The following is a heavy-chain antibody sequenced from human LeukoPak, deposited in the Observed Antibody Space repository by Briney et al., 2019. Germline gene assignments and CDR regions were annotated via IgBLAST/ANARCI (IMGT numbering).Heavy chain of an antibody. J-gene: IGHJ4*02. V-gene: IGHV3-30-3*01. CDR3: ATATPTTPYGFLDY. Sequence: GGSLRLSCAASGFTFSSYAMHWVRQAPGKGLEWVAVISYDGSNKYYADSVKGRFTISRDNSKNTLYLQMNSLRAEDTAVYYCATATPTTPYGFLDYWGQGTLVTVSS. CDR1: GFTFSSYA. CDR2: ISYDGSNK. D-gene: IGHD3-10*01.